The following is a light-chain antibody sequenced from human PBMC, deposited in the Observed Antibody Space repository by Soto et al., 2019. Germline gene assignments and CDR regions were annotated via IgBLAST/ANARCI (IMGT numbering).Light chain of an antibody. CDR1: SSDLAIYNY. J-gene: IGLJ1*01. CDR3: SLYTSENTYV. V-gene: IGLV2-14*01. Sequence: QSVLTQPASVSGSPGQSITISCTGTSSDLAIYNYVSWYQQQPGKAPKLMIYQVTNRPSGVSNRFSGSRSGNTASLTISGLQAEDEADYYCSLYTSENTYVFGNGTKVTVL. CDR2: QVT.